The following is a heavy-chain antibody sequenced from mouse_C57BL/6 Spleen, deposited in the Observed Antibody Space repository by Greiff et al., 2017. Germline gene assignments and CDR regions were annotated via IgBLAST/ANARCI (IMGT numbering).Heavy chain of an antibody. Sequence: QVHVKQPGAELVMPGASVKLSCKASGYTFTSYWMHWVKQRPGQGLEWIGEIDPSDSYSNYNQKFKGKSTLTVDKSSSTAYMQLSSLTSEDSAVYYCARRGVHYYGSTSDWYFDVWGTGTTVTVSS. CDR3: ARRGVHYYGSTSDWYFDV. J-gene: IGHJ1*03. CDR2: IDPSDSYS. CDR1: GYTFTSYW. D-gene: IGHD1-1*01. V-gene: IGHV1-69*01.